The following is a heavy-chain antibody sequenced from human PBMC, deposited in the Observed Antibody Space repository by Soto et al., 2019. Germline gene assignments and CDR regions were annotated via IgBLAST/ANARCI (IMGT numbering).Heavy chain of an antibody. D-gene: IGHD4-4*01. Sequence: ASVKVSCKASGYTFTVYYMHWVRQAPGQGLEWMGWINPNSGGTNYAQKFQGWVTMTRDTSISTAYMELSRLRSDDTAVYYCARASPLVTWHLDYWGQGTLVTVSS. CDR2: INPNSGGT. J-gene: IGHJ4*02. CDR1: GYTFTVYY. V-gene: IGHV1-2*04. CDR3: ARASPLVTWHLDY.